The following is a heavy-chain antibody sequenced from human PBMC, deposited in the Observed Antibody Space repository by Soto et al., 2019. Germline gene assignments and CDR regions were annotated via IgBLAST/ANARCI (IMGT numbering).Heavy chain of an antibody. CDR2: LSYDGSEK. CDR3: ARGQLVNPGYYYGMDI. Sequence: QVQLVESGGGVVQPGRSLRLSCAASGFPFRDYAFHWDRQPPGKGLEWVAVLSYDGSEKYYGDSVKGRFTISRDNAKNMLYLQLSSLRAEDTAVYYCARGQLVNPGYYYGMDIWGQGTTVTVSS. CDR1: GFPFRDYA. J-gene: IGHJ6*02. D-gene: IGHD3-22*01. V-gene: IGHV3-33*01.